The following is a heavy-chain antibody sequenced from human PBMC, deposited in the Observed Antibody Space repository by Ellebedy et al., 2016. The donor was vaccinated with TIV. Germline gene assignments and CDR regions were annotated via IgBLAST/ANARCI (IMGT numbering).Heavy chain of an antibody. J-gene: IGHJ4*02. CDR2: ISSSSSYI. CDR3: ARDIGYCSSTSCLGY. Sequence: GESLKISXAASGFTFSSYSMNWVRQAPGKGLEWVSSISSSSSYIYYADSVKGRFTISRDNSKNTLYLQMNSLRAEDTAVYYCARDIGYCSSTSCLGYWGQGTLVTVSS. CDR1: GFTFSSYS. V-gene: IGHV3-21*01. D-gene: IGHD2-2*01.